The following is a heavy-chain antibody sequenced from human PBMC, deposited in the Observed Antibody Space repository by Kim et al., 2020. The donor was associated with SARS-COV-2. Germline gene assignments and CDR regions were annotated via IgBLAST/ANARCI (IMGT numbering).Heavy chain of an antibody. CDR3: ARDIVGFDSTAFDI. CDR1: GFRISDYW. D-gene: IGHD2-21*01. V-gene: IGHV3-7*03. Sequence: GGSLRLSCAVSGFRISDYWMSWVRQAPGKGLEWVGNVKKDGSEIYYVDSVKGRFIISRDNAKNSYYLQMNSLRVEDTAAYYCARDIVGFDSTAFDIWGRGTTVTVSS. J-gene: IGHJ3*02. CDR2: VKKDGSEI.